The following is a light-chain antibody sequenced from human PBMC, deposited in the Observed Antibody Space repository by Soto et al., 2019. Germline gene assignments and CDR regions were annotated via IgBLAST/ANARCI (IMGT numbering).Light chain of an antibody. CDR1: QYIGTN. V-gene: IGKV3-20*01. CDR2: GAS. CDR3: QQYGSSGT. Sequence: IVMPQSPATLSVSPGQRVPVCCRASQYIGTNLAWYQQKPGQAPRLLIYGASNRATGIPDRFSGSGSGTDFTLTISRLEPEDFAVYYCQQYGSSGTFGQGTEVDIK. J-gene: IGKJ1*01.